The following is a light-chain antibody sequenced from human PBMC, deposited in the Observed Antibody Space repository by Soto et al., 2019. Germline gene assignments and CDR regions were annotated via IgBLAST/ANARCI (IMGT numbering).Light chain of an antibody. J-gene: IGLJ1*01. Sequence: QSALTQPASVSGSPGQSITISCTGTSSDIGDYNYVSWYQQHPDKAPKLMIYEVNDRPSGVSNRFSGSKSGNTASLTISGLQAEDEADYYCSSYTSRSTYVFGTGTKVTV. CDR1: SSDIGDYNY. CDR2: EVN. V-gene: IGLV2-14*01. CDR3: SSYTSRSTYV.